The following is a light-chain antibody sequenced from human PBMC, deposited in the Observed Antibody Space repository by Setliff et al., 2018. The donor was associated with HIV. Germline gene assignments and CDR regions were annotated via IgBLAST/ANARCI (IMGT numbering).Light chain of an antibody. V-gene: IGLV2-14*01. CDR1: RSDVGGYDH. J-gene: IGLJ1*01. CDR2: EVV. CDR3: SPYTSSFTLV. Sequence: QSVLTQPASVSGSPGQSITISCSGTRSDVGGYDHVSWYQQHPGKVPKLMIYEVVNRPSGVSNRFSGSKYRNTASLTISGLQPEDEADYYCSPYTSSFTLVFGSGTKVTVL.